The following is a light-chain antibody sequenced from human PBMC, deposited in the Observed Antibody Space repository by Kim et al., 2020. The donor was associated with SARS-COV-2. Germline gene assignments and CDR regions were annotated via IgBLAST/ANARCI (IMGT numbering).Light chain of an antibody. Sequence: EIVLTQSPATLSLSPGERATLSCRASQSVSNSLAWYQQRPGQAPRLLIYGASNRATGIPARFSASGSGTDFTLTISSLEPEDFAVYYCHQCSTWPLTFGGGTKLEI. CDR1: QSVSNS. J-gene: IGKJ4*01. CDR3: HQCSTWPLT. V-gene: IGKV3-11*01. CDR2: GAS.